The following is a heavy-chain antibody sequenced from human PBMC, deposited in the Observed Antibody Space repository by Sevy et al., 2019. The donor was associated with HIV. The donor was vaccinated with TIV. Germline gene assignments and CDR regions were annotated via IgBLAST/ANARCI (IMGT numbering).Heavy chain of an antibody. CDR2: IKQDGSEK. CDR3: AGQSGVLDVDTAMPDAIDL. J-gene: IGHJ3*01. V-gene: IGHV3-7*01. CDR1: GFTLSSYW. Sequence: GGSLRLSCAGSGFTLSSYWMSWVRQAPGRGLEWVANIKQDGSEKYYVDSVKGRFTISRDNAENSMYVQMNSLRDEDTAMYYCAGQSGVLDVDTAMPDAIDLWGRGTTVTVSS. D-gene: IGHD5-18*01.